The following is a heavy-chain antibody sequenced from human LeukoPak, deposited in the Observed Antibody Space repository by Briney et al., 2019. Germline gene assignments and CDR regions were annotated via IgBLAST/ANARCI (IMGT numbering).Heavy chain of an antibody. Sequence: PGGSLRLSCAASGFTVSSNYLSWVRQAPGRGLECVSVNYSGGSTYYADSVKGRFTISRDNSKNTLYLQMNSLRAEDTAVYYCARGGGEGGYAWGYWGQGTLLTVSS. CDR3: ARGGGEGGYAWGY. CDR1: GFTVSSNY. D-gene: IGHD5-12*01. CDR2: NYSGGST. V-gene: IGHV3-66*01. J-gene: IGHJ4*02.